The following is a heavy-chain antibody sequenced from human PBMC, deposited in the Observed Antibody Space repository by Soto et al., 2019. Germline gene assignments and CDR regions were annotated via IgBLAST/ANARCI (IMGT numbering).Heavy chain of an antibody. CDR3: ARAGDDCSTTNCYMIDY. Sequence: QVQLVQSGVAVKKPGASVKVSCKASGYTFTTYAMHWVRQAPGQRLEWMGRINAGNGKTKYSQKFQGRVTITRDTSATKDYMELSSMRSEDTAVYYCARAGDDCSTTNCYMIDYWGQGTLVTVSS. J-gene: IGHJ4*02. CDR1: GYTFTTYA. D-gene: IGHD2-2*02. V-gene: IGHV1-3*01. CDR2: INAGNGKT.